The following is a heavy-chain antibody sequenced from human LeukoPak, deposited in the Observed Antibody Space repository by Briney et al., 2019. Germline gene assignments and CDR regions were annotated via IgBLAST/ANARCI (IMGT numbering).Heavy chain of an antibody. J-gene: IGHJ6*02. CDR2: INHSGST. D-gene: IGHD2-2*01. V-gene: IGHV4-34*01. Sequence: SETLSLTCAVYGGSFSGYHWSWIRQPPGKGLEWIGEINHSGSTNYNPSLKSRVTISVDTSKNQFSLKLNSVTAADTAVYYCARGRRLYCSSTSCPHKYYYYYGMDVWGQGTTVTVSS. CDR1: GGSFSGYH. CDR3: ARGRRLYCSSTSCPHKYYYYYGMDV.